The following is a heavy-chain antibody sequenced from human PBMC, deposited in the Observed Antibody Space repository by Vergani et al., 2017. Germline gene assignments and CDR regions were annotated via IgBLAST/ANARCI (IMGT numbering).Heavy chain of an antibody. CDR2: ISSSSSYI. CDR1: GFTFSSYS. Sequence: EVQLVESGGGLVKPGGSLRLSCAASGFTFSSYSMNWVRQAPGKGLEWVSSISSSSSYIYYADSVKGRFTISRDNAKNSLYLQMNRLRAEDTAVYYCARDLFYYDSSGYYSGFFDYWGQGTLVTVSS. CDR3: ARDLFYYDSSGYYSGFFDY. J-gene: IGHJ4*02. D-gene: IGHD3-22*01. V-gene: IGHV3-21*01.